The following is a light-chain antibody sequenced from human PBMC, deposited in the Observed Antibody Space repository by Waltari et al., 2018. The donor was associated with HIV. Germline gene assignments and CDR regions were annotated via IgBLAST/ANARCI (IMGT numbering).Light chain of an antibody. Sequence: EIVLTQSPGTLSLSPGERATLSCRAGQSVTSNFLAWYQQKPGQAPRLRIEGASSRATGIPDRFIGTGSGTDFTLPISRLEPEDFAVYYCQQYGTSPTTFGQGTRLDIK. V-gene: IGKV3-20*01. CDR3: QQYGTSPTT. CDR2: GAS. J-gene: IGKJ5*01. CDR1: QSVTSNF.